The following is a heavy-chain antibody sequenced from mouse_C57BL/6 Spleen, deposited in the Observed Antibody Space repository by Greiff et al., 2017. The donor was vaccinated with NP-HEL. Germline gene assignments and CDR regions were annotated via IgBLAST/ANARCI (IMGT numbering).Heavy chain of an antibody. CDR2: ISDGGSYT. CDR3: ARDHYYVSVFDY. J-gene: IGHJ2*01. Sequence: EVQGVESGGGLVKPGGSLKLSCAASGFTFSSYAMSWVRQTPEKRLEWVATISDGGSYTYYPDNVKGRFTISRDNAKNNLYLQMSHLKSEDTAMYYCARDHYYVSVFDYWGQGTTLTVSS. D-gene: IGHD1-2*01. CDR1: GFTFSSYA. V-gene: IGHV5-4*01.